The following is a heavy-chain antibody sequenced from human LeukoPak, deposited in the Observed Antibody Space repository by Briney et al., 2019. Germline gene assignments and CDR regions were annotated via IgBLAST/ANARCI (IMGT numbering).Heavy chain of an antibody. CDR3: ARDIVVVGFDY. CDR1: GFTFSSYN. V-gene: IGHV3-21*01. D-gene: IGHD3-22*01. Sequence: GGSLRLSCAASGFTFSSYNMNWVRQAPGKGLEWVSSISSSSSYIYYADSVKGRFTISRDNAKNSLYLQMNSLRAEDTAVYYCARDIVVVGFDYWGQGTLVTVSS. J-gene: IGHJ4*02. CDR2: ISSSSSYI.